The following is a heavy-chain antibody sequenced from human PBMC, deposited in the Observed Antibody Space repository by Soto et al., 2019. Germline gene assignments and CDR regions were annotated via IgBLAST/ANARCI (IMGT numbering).Heavy chain of an antibody. J-gene: IGHJ5*02. CDR1: GYTFTSYG. CDR3: ARDSTFGGVISSWFDP. Sequence: QVQLVQSGAEVKKPGASVKVSCKASGYTFTSYGISWVRQAPGQGLEWMGWISAYKGNTNYAQRLQGRVTMTTDTXTXXAYMELRNLRSDDTAVYYCARDSTFGGVISSWFDPWGQGTLVTVSS. CDR2: ISAYKGNT. V-gene: IGHV1-18*01. D-gene: IGHD3-16*02.